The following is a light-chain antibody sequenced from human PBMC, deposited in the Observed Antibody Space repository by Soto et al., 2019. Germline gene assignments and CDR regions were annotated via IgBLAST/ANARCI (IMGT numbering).Light chain of an antibody. CDR3: AAWDDSLNGPGYV. V-gene: IGLV1-44*01. CDR2: NNN. CDR1: SSNIGSNT. J-gene: IGLJ1*01. Sequence: QTVVTQPPSASGTPGQRVTISCSGSSSNIGSNTVNWYQQLPGTAPKLLIYNNNQRPSGVPDRFSGSKSGTSASLAIGGLQSEDEADYYCAAWDDSLNGPGYVFGTGTKVTVL.